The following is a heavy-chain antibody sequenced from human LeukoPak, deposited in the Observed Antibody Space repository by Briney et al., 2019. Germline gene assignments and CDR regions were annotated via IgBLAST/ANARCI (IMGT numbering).Heavy chain of an antibody. V-gene: IGHV4-59*01. CDR2: IYYSGST. D-gene: IGHD2-15*01. CDR3: ARAGGDIVEYAFDI. J-gene: IGHJ3*02. Sequence: SETPSLPCTVSGGSTSSFYWSWIRQPPGEGLGWVGYIYYSGSTNYNPSLKSRVTISVDTSKNQFSLKLSSVTAADTAVYYCARAGGDIVEYAFDIWGQGTMVTVSS. CDR1: GGSTSSFY.